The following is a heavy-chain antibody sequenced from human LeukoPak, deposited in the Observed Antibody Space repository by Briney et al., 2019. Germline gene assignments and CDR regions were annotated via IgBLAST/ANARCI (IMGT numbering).Heavy chain of an antibody. D-gene: IGHD2-2*01. Sequence: SETLSLTCAVYGGPFRGYYWSWIRQPPGKGLEWIGEINHSVSTNYNPSLKRRVTISVDTSKNQFSLKLSSVTAADTAVYYCAREGCRSTSCYRLGYWGQGTLVTVSS. CDR2: INHSVST. CDR1: GGPFRGYY. CDR3: AREGCRSTSCYRLGY. V-gene: IGHV4-34*01. J-gene: IGHJ4*02.